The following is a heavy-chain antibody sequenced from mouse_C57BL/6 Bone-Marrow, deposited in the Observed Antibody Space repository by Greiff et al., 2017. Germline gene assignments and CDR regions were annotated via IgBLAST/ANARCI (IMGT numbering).Heavy chain of an antibody. CDR3: ARDSSGYVAWFAY. CDR1: GFNIKNTY. V-gene: IGHV14-3*01. J-gene: IGHJ3*01. CDR2: IDPANGNT. Sequence: VQLKESVAELVRPGDSVKLSCTASGFNIKNTYMHWVKQRPEQGLEWIGRIDPANGNTKYAPKFQGKATITADTSSNTAHLQRSSLTSEDTAIYYCARDSSGYVAWFAYWGQGTLVTVSA. D-gene: IGHD3-2*02.